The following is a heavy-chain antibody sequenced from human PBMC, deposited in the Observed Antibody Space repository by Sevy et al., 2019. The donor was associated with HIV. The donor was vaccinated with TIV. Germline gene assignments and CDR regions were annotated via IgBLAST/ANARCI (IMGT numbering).Heavy chain of an antibody. J-gene: IGHJ4*02. Sequence: GGSLRLSCAASGFTFSSYAMSWVRQAPGKGLEWVSAISGSGGSTYYADSVKGRFTISRDNSKNTLYLQMNSLRAEDTAVYYCAKGDSSGWSRGEGYFDYWGQGTLVTVSS. CDR2: ISGSGGST. CDR1: GFTFSSYA. D-gene: IGHD6-19*01. CDR3: AKGDSSGWSRGEGYFDY. V-gene: IGHV3-23*01.